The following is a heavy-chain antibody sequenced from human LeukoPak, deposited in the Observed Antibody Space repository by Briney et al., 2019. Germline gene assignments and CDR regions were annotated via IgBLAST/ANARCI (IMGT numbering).Heavy chain of an antibody. D-gene: IGHD2-2*01. Sequence: GGSLRLAWAAAGFTFAIYGMSWGRQAPGKGPEWVSYISSGSDTIYYADSAKGRFTMSRDNAKTSLFLQMTSLRAQDTALYYCARATRNAYDYWGQGTLVAVSS. J-gene: IGHJ4*02. CDR3: ARATRNAYDY. CDR2: ISSGSDTI. CDR1: GFTFAIYG. V-gene: IGHV3-48*04.